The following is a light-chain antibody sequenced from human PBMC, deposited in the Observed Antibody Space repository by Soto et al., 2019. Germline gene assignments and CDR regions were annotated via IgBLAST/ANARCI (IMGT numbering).Light chain of an antibody. CDR3: QQSYMDPIT. V-gene: IGKV1-39*01. CDR2: DAS. J-gene: IGKJ5*01. CDR1: QDISNY. Sequence: DIQLTQSPSFLSASVGDRVTITCQASQDISNYLNWYQQKPGKAPKLLIYDASNLQSGVPSRFSGSGGGTDFTLSISSVQPEDFATYFCQQSYMDPITFGQGTRLEI.